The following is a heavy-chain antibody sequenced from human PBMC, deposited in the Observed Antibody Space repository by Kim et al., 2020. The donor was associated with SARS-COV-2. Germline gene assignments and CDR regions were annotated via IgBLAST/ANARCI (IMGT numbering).Heavy chain of an antibody. V-gene: IGHV3-15*01. J-gene: IGHJ6*02. Sequence: IKSKTDGGTTDYAAPVKGRFTISRDDSKNTLYLQMNSLKTEDTAVYYCTTAQVAGYYGMDVWGQGTTLTVSS. D-gene: IGHD6-19*01. CDR3: TTAQVAGYYGMDV. CDR2: IKSKTDGGTT.